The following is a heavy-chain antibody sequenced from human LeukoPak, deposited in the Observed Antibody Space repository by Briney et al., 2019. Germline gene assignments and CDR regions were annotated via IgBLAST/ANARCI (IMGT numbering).Heavy chain of an antibody. CDR3: ARGGDSGYPYYFDY. CDR2: INPNSGGT. V-gene: IGHV1-2*06. D-gene: IGHD5-12*01. J-gene: IGHJ4*02. CDR1: GYTFTGYY. Sequence: ASVKVSCKASGYTFTGYYMHWVRQAPGQGLEWMGRINPNSGGTNYAQKFQGRVTMTRDTSISTAYMELSRLRSDDTAVYYCARGGDSGYPYYFDYWGQGTLVTVSS.